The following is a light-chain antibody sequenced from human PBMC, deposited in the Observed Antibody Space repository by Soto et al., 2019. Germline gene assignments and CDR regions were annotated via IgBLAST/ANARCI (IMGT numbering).Light chain of an antibody. CDR1: QTISSW. J-gene: IGKJ1*01. Sequence: DIQMTQYPSTLFGSVRGRDTIPCRASQTISSWLAWYQQKPGEAPKLLIYKASTLKSGVPSRFSGSGSGTEFTLTISSLQPDDFATYYCQHYNSYSEAFGQGTKVDIK. CDR2: KAS. CDR3: QHYNSYSEA. V-gene: IGKV1-5*03.